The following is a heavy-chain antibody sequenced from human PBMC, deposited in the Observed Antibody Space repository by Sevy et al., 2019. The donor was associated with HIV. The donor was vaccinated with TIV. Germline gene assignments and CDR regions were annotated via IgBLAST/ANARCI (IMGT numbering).Heavy chain of an antibody. CDR1: GFTFSSYE. V-gene: IGHV3-48*03. D-gene: IGHD4-17*01. Sequence: GGSLRLSCAASGFTFSSYEMNWVRQAPGKGLEWVSYISNSVTTISYSDSVKGRLTISRDNARNSLYLQMNSLRAEDTAVYYCARDLPPSATTVEHFDCWGQGTLVTVSS. CDR3: ARDLPPSATTVEHFDC. J-gene: IGHJ4*02. CDR2: ISNSVTTI.